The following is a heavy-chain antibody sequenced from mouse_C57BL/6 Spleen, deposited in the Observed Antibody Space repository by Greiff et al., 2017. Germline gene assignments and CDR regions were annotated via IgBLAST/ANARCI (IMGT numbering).Heavy chain of an antibody. V-gene: IGHV3-6*01. CDR2: ISYDGSN. CDR3: ARDRGSSYYWYFDV. J-gene: IGHJ1*03. Sequence: VQLQQSGPGLVKPSQSLSLTCSVTGYSITSGYYWNWIRQFPGNKLEWMGYISYDGSNNYNPSLKNRISITRDTSENQFFLKLNSVTTEDTATYYCARDRGSSYYWYFDVWGTGTTVTVSS. CDR1: GYSITSGYY. D-gene: IGHD1-1*01.